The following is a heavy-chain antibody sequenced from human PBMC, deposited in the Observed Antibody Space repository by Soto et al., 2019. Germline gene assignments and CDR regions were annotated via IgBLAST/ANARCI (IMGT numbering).Heavy chain of an antibody. V-gene: IGHV4-30-2*01. D-gene: IGHD6-19*01. CDR3: ARACQGYSSGWYLYYFDY. Sequence: PSETLSLTCAVSGGSISSGGYSWSWIRQPPGKGLEWIGYIYHSGSTYYNPSLKSRVTISVDRSKNQFSLKLSSVTAADTAVYYCARACQGYSSGWYLYYFDYWGQGTLVTVSS. CDR2: IYHSGST. CDR1: GGSISSGGYS. J-gene: IGHJ4*02.